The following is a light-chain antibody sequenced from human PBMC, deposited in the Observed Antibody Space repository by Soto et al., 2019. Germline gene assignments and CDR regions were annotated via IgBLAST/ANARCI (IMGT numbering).Light chain of an antibody. V-gene: IGKV3-11*01. CDR1: QSVSSY. CDR2: DAS. Sequence: EIVLTQSPATLSLSPGERATLSCRASQSVSSYLAWYQPKPGEAPRLLIYDASNRATGIPARLSGSGSGTDFTLPIRSLEPEDFAVYYCQQRSNWPTFGQGTKVDIK. J-gene: IGKJ1*01. CDR3: QQRSNWPT.